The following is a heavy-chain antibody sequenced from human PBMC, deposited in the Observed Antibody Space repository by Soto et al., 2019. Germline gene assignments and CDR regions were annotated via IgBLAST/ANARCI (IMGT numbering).Heavy chain of an antibody. CDR3: VRTIGGSSRRFFDY. CDR2: ISSNGGST. Sequence: PGGSLRLSCSASGFTFSSYAMHWVRQAPGKGLEYVSAISSNGGSTYYADSVKGRFTISRDNSKNTLYLQISSLRAEDTAVYYCVRTIGGSSRRFFDYWGQGTLVTVSS. CDR1: GFTFSSYA. D-gene: IGHD1-26*01. V-gene: IGHV3-64D*06. J-gene: IGHJ4*02.